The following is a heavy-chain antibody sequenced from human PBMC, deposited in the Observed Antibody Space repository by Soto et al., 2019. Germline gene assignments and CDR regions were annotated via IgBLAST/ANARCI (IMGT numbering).Heavy chain of an antibody. CDR2: ISGSGGST. D-gene: IGHD3-10*01. Sequence: GGFLRLSCAASGFTFSSYAMSWVRQAPGKGLEWVSAISGSGGSTYYADSVKGRFTISRDNAKNSLYLQMNSLRAEDTAVYYCARDLVSGSGSYLAYNWFDPSGQGTLVTVSS. J-gene: IGHJ5*02. V-gene: IGHV3-23*01. CDR1: GFTFSSYA. CDR3: ARDLVSGSGSYLAYNWFDP.